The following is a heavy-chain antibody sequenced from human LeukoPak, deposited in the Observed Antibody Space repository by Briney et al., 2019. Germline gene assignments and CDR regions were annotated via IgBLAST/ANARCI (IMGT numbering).Heavy chain of an antibody. CDR3: AREWNYYAFEI. CDR1: GYSINNGYY. Sequence: SETLSLTYTVFGYSINNGYYWGWIRQAPGKGLEWIGSMFHTGNSYYNPSLKRRVTIAIDTSKNQFSLKLSSVTAADTAVYYCAREWNYYAFEIWGQGTMVSVSS. D-gene: IGHD1-7*01. CDR2: MFHTGNS. V-gene: IGHV4-38-2*02. J-gene: IGHJ3*02.